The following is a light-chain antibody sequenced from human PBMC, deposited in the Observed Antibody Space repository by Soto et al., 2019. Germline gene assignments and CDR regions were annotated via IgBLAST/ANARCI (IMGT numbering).Light chain of an antibody. Sequence: IVFTPSPSNLSLFSRERGHPLCRASQSVSSSYLAWYQQKPGQAPRLLIYGASSRATGIPDRFSGSGSGTDFTLTISRLEPEDFAVYYCQQYGSSPSTFGQGTRLEIK. V-gene: IGKV3-20*01. CDR1: QSVSSSY. CDR2: GAS. CDR3: QQYGSSPST. J-gene: IGKJ5*01.